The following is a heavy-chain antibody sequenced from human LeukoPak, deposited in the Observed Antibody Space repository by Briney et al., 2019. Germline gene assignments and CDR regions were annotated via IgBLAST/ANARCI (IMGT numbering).Heavy chain of an antibody. CDR3: ARDIVVVPAATGGMFGMDV. CDR2: IYYSGST. CDR1: GGSISSSSYY. V-gene: IGHV4-39*02. Sequence: SETLSLTCTVSGGSISSSSYYWGWIRQPPGKGLEWIGSIYYSGSTYYNPSLKSRVTISIDTSKNQFSLKLSSVTAADTAVYYCARDIVVVPAATGGMFGMDVWGQGTTVTVSS. D-gene: IGHD2-2*01. J-gene: IGHJ6*02.